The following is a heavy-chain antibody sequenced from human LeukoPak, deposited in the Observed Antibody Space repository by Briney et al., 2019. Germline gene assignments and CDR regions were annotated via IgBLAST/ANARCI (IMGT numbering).Heavy chain of an antibody. Sequence: HPGGSLRLSCAASGFTFSSYGMHWVRQAPGKGLEWVAVIWYDGSNKYYADSVKGRFTISRDNSKNTLYLQMNSLRAEDTAVYYCARGRPGFYFDYWGQGTLVTVSS. CDR1: GFTFSSYG. V-gene: IGHV3-33*01. CDR3: ARGRPGFYFDY. J-gene: IGHJ4*02. D-gene: IGHD3-10*01. CDR2: IWYDGSNK.